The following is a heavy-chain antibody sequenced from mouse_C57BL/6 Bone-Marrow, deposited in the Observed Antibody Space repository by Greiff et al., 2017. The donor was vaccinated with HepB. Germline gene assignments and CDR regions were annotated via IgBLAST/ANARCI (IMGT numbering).Heavy chain of an antibody. CDR3: ARRVTTLVAYYFDY. Sequence: QVQLQQSGAELARPGASVKLSCKASGYTFTSYGISWVKQRTGQGLEWIGEIYPRSGNTYYNEKFKGKATLTEDKSSSTAYMELRSLTSEDSAVYFCARRVTTLVAYYFDYWGQGTTLTVSS. V-gene: IGHV1-81*01. CDR1: GYTFTSYG. CDR2: IYPRSGNT. J-gene: IGHJ2*01. D-gene: IGHD1-1*01.